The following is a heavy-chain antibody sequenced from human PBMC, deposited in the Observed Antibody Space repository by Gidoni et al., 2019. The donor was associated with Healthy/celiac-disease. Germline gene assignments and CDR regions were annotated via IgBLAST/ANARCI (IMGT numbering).Heavy chain of an antibody. CDR3: ARQGISGNYYDILKGDAFDI. Sequence: QLQLQESGPGLVQPSETLSLTCTVSGGSLSSPSYYWGWIRQPPGKGLEWIGRIYYSGRTYYNPALKSRVTISVDTSKNQFSLKLSSVTAADTAVYYCARQGISGNYYDILKGDAFDIWGQGTMVTVSS. CDR1: GGSLSSPSYY. V-gene: IGHV4-39*01. J-gene: IGHJ3*02. D-gene: IGHD3-9*01. CDR2: IYYSGRT.